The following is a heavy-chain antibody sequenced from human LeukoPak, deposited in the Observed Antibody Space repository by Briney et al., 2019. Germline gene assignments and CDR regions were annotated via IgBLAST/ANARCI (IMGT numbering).Heavy chain of an antibody. CDR2: INTSGSA. Sequence: PSETLSLTCTVSGGSISSGNYYWSWIRQPAGKGLEWIGRINTSGSANYNPSLKSRVTMSVDTSKNQFSLKLSSVTAADTAVYYCARGYCSSGNCYKFDYYMDVWGKGTTVTVSS. V-gene: IGHV4-61*02. D-gene: IGHD2-15*01. CDR3: ARGYCSSGNCYKFDYYMDV. CDR1: GGSISSGNYY. J-gene: IGHJ6*03.